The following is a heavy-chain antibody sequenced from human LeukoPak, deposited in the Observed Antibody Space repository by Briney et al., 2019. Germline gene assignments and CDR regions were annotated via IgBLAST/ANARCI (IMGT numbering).Heavy chain of an antibody. D-gene: IGHD3-22*01. Sequence: GGSLRLSCAASGFTFSSYSMNWVRQAPGKGLERVSSISSSSSYIYYADSVKGRFTISRDNAKNSLYLQMNSLRAEDTAVYYCARGVYYYDSSGYYPFDYWGQGTLVTVSS. J-gene: IGHJ4*02. CDR2: ISSSSSYI. V-gene: IGHV3-21*01. CDR1: GFTFSSYS. CDR3: ARGVYYYDSSGYYPFDY.